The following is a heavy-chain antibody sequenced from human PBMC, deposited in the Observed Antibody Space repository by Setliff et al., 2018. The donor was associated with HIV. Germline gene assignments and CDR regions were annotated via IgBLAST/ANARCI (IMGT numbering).Heavy chain of an antibody. CDR3: ARVFGPFDY. Sequence: PGGSVRLSCAASGFTFSPYWMHWVRQAPGKGLVWVSRINSDGTSTTYADSVKGRFTISRDNAKNTLYLQMNSLRAEDTAVYYCARVFGPFDYWGQGTLVTVSS. V-gene: IGHV3-74*03. CDR2: INSDGTST. D-gene: IGHD3-10*02. CDR1: GFTFSPYW. J-gene: IGHJ4*02.